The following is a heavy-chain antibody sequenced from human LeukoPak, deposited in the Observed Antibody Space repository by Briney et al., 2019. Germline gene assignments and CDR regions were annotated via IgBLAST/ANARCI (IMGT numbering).Heavy chain of an antibody. CDR2: IRSKEYSYAT. J-gene: IGHJ6*02. V-gene: IGHV3-73*01. CDR1: GFIFSASP. CDR3: ARRIGDSYFYGMDL. D-gene: IGHD3-16*02. Sequence: GGSLRLSCAASGFIFSASPIHWVRQAPGKGLEWVGRIRSKEYSYATACAESLRGRCTVSRDDSENTAYLQMSSPKTEDTAVYYCARRIGDSYFYGMDLWGQGTPVTVSS.